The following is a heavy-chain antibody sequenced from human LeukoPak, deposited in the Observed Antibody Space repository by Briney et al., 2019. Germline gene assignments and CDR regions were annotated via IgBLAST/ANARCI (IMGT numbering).Heavy chain of an antibody. CDR3: ARPRYGSGSLDS. V-gene: IGHV4-34*01. CDR1: GGSISSYY. CDR2: INHSGST. J-gene: IGHJ4*02. D-gene: IGHD3-10*01. Sequence: SETLSLTCTVSGGSISSYYWTWIRQSPGKGLEWIGEINHSGSTTSNPSLNNRVTISVDTSKSQFSLKLTSVTAADTAVYYCARPRYGSGSLDSWGQGTLVTVSS.